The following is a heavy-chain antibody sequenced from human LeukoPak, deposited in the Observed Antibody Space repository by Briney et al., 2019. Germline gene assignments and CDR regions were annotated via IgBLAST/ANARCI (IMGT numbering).Heavy chain of an antibody. CDR3: ARALLSRPLRYFDWLLYFDY. D-gene: IGHD3-9*01. V-gene: IGHV1-8*01. CDR1: GYTFTSYD. CDR2: MNPNSGNT. J-gene: IGHJ4*02. Sequence: ASVKVSCKASGYTFTSYDINWVRQATGQGLEWMGWMNPNSGNTGYAQKFQGRVTMTRNTSISTAYMELSSLRSEDTAVYYCARALLSRPLRYFDWLLYFDYWGQGTLVTVSS.